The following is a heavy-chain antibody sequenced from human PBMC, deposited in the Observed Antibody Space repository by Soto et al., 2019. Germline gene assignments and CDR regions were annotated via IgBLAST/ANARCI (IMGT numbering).Heavy chain of an antibody. CDR1: EFTVSNAW. CDR3: TTEGYHAHASFDY. CDR2: IKSKSDGGTT. D-gene: IGHD5-18*01. Sequence: EVQLVGSGGGLVKPGGSLRLSCAGSEFTVSNAWMSWVRQAPGKGLEWLGRIKSKSDGGTTDYAAPVKGRFTISRDDSKNTLDLQMNSLKTEDSAVYYCTTEGYHAHASFDYWGQGTLVTVSS. V-gene: IGHV3-15*01. J-gene: IGHJ4*02.